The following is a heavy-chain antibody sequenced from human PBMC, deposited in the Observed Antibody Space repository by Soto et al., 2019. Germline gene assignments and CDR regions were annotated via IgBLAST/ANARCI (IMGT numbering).Heavy chain of an antibody. D-gene: IGHD6-6*01. J-gene: IGHJ6*02. CDR2: IYYSGST. V-gene: IGHV4-61*01. CDR3: ERLRSLTSSSYCCEYYYGMDV. CDR1: GGSVSSGSYY. Sequence: PSETLSLTCTVSGGSVSSGSYYWSWIRQPPGKGLEWIGYIYYSGSTNYNPSLKSRVTISVDTSKNQFSLKLSSVTAADTAVYYCERLRSLTSSSYCCEYYYGMDVWGQGTTVTVSS.